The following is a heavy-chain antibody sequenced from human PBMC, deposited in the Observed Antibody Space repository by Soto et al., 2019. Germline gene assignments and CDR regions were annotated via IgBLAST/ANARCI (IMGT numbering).Heavy chain of an antibody. CDR3: ARDRVGATVNYYGMDV. V-gene: IGHV4-31*03. CDR1: GGSISSGGYY. J-gene: IGHJ6*02. Sequence: QVQLQESGPGLVKPSQTLSLTCTVSGGSISSGGYYWSWIRQHPGKGLEGIGYIYYSGSTYYNPSLKSRVTISVDTSKNQFPLKLSSVTAADTAVYYCARDRVGATVNYYGMDVWGQGTTVTVSS. CDR2: IYYSGST. D-gene: IGHD1-26*01.